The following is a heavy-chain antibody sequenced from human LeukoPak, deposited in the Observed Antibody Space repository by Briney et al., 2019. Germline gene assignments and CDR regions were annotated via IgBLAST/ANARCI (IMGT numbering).Heavy chain of an antibody. V-gene: IGHV4-39*01. D-gene: IGHD3-3*01. Sequence: PSETLSLTCTVSGGSISSSSYYWGWIRQPPGKGLEWIGSIYYSGSTYYNPSLKSRVTISVDTSKNQFSLKLSSVTAAGTAVYYCASTYYDFWLGYFDYWGQGTLVTVSS. CDR3: ASTYYDFWLGYFDY. CDR1: GGSISSSSYY. CDR2: IYYSGST. J-gene: IGHJ4*02.